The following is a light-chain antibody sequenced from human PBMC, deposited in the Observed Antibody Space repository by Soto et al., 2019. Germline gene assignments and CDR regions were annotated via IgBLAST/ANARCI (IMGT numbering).Light chain of an antibody. CDR3: QQYTTSPVT. Sequence: EIVLTQSPGTLSLSPGERATLYCRASQSVGSNYLAWYQQKPGQAPRVLIYGASSRATGIPDRFSGSGSGADFTLTIRRLEPDDFTVYYCQQYTTSPVTFGPATKVDIK. J-gene: IGKJ3*01. CDR2: GAS. V-gene: IGKV3-20*01. CDR1: QSVGSNY.